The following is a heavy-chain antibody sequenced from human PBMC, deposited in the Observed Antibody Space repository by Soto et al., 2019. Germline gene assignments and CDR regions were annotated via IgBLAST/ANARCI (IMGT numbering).Heavy chain of an antibody. D-gene: IGHD3-10*01. V-gene: IGHV2-26*01. CDR2: IFSNDEK. CDR1: GFSLSNARMG. Sequence: SGPTLVNPTETLTLTCTVSGFSLSNARMGVSWIRQPPGKALEWLAHIFSNDEKPYSTSLKSRLTISKDTSKSQVVLTMTNMDPVDTATYYCARMMVRGVITPYFDYWGQGTLVTVS. J-gene: IGHJ4*02. CDR3: ARMMVRGVITPYFDY.